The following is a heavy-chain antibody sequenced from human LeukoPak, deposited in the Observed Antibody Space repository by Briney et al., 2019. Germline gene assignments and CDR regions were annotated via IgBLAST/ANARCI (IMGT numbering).Heavy chain of an antibody. D-gene: IGHD4-23*01. CDR1: GFTFSSYA. V-gene: IGHV3-23*01. J-gene: IGHJ1*01. Sequence: GGSLRLSCAASGFTFSSYAMSWVRQAPGKGLELVSAISGSGAATFYADSVKGRFTISRDNSKNTLYLQMNSLKVEDTALYYCAKLSPYGGNSYWGQGTLVTVSS. CDR2: ISGSGAAT. CDR3: AKLSPYGGNSY.